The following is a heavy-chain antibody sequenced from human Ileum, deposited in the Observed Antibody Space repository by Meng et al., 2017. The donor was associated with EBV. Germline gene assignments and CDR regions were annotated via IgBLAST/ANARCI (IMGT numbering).Heavy chain of an antibody. CDR1: GVSVSMSSYY. D-gene: IGHD4-11*01. CDR2: IYRTETT. V-gene: IGHV4-39*01. J-gene: IGHJ4*02. CDR3: VRPIDYKDYVRFYFFDY. Sequence: LAAPGPGLGNPGATLSLSCPVSGVSVSMSSYYWGWIRQSPGKGVEWIGSIYRTETTNYNPSLKRRVTISVDPSKDQFALTLRSVTAADTAVYYCVRPIDYKDYVRFYFFDYWSQGALVTVSS.